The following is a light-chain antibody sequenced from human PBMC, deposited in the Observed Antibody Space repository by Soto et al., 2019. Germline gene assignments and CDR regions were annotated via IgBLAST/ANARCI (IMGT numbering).Light chain of an antibody. V-gene: IGKV3-20*01. CDR3: QQYGGSPRT. J-gene: IGKJ1*01. CDR1: QSINNNY. CDR2: GAS. Sequence: EIVLTQSPGTLSLSPGERATLACRASQSINNNYLAWYQQKRGQAPRLLIYGASSRATGIPDRFSGSGSGTDFTLTISSLEPEDFAVYYCQQYGGSPRTFGKGTKVEIK.